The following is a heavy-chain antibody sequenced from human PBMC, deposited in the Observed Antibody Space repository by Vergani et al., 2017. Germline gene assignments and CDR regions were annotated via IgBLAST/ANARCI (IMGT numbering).Heavy chain of an antibody. D-gene: IGHD3-10*01. J-gene: IGHJ4*02. V-gene: IGHV3-43*01. Sequence: EVQLVESGGVVVQPGGSLRLSCAASGFTFDDYNMLWVRQAPGKGLEWVSLISWCGGSTYHADSLKGRFNISRYNSNKSLYLQMNSLRTEDTAFYYCAQEGLGAGFGEYWGQGTLVTVSS. CDR2: ISWCGGST. CDR1: GFTFDDYN. CDR3: AQEGLGAGFGEY.